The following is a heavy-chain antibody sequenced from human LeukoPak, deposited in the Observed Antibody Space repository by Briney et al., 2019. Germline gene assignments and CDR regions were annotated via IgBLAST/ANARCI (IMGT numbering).Heavy chain of an antibody. CDR3: ARFMGSGQPLVDF. V-gene: IGHV3-21*01. Sequence: GGSLRLSRAASGFTFSSYSMNWVRQAPGKGLEWVSSISSSSSYIYYADSVKGRFTISRDNAKNSLYLQMNSLRAEDTAVYYCARFMGSGQPLVDFWGQGTLVTVSS. CDR2: ISSSSSYI. J-gene: IGHJ4*02. CDR1: GFTFSSYS. D-gene: IGHD6-19*01.